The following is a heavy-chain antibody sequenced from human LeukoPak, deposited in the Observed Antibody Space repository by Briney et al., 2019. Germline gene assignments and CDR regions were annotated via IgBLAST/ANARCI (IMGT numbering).Heavy chain of an antibody. D-gene: IGHD3-22*01. J-gene: IGHJ5*02. CDR1: GGTFSSYA. Sequence: ASVKVSCKASGGTFSSYAINWVRQATGQGLEWMGWMNPNSGNTGYAQKFQGRVTITRNTSISTAYMELSSLRSEDTAVYYCARSYYYDSSGYYYGNWFDPWGQGTLVTVSS. CDR2: MNPNSGNT. V-gene: IGHV1-8*03. CDR3: ARSYYYDSSGYYYGNWFDP.